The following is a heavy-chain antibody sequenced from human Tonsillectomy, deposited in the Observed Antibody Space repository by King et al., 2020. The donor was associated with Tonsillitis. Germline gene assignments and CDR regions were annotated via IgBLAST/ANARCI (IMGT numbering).Heavy chain of an antibody. D-gene: IGHD5-18*01. J-gene: IGHJ4*02. CDR3: ASVIRGYSYGFDY. V-gene: IGHV5-51*03. CDR2: IFPGDSDT. Sequence: QLVQSGAEVKKPGESLKISCKGSGYNFTNYWIGWVRQMPGKGLEWMGIIFPGDSDTIYSPSFQGQVTISADKSISTAYLQWSSLKASDTAMYYCASVIRGYSYGFDYWGQGTWSPSPQ. CDR1: GYNFTNYW.